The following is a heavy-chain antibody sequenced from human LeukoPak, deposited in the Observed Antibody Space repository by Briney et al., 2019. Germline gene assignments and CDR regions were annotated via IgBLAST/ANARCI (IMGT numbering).Heavy chain of an antibody. D-gene: IGHD3-10*01. J-gene: IGHJ4*02. CDR1: GFTFSSYS. CDR2: ISGGERST. V-gene: IGHV3-23*01. CDR3: AKGEGSGTFTPFDY. Sequence: PGGSLRLLCGGSGFTFSSYSMSGVRQAPGKGLEWVSGISGGERSTFYADSVKGRFTISRDNSKNTLYLQMNSLRADDTAIYYCAKGEGSGTFTPFDYWGQGTLVTLSS.